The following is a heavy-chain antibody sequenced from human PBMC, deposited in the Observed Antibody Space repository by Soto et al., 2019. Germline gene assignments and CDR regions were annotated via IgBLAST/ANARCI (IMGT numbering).Heavy chain of an antibody. Sequence: ASVKVSCKTSGYTFSTYPISWVRQAPGQGLEWGGWISTYNGKTNYGQKFQGRVTITTDTSASTAYMNLRNLRSEDTAVYYCARDRVEAALGTFDQWGQGTLVTVSS. D-gene: IGHD6-13*01. CDR2: ISTYNGKT. V-gene: IGHV1-18*01. CDR3: ARDRVEAALGTFDQ. J-gene: IGHJ4*02. CDR1: GYTFSTYP.